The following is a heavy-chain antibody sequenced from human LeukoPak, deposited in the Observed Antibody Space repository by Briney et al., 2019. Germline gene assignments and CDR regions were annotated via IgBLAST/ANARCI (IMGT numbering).Heavy chain of an antibody. V-gene: IGHV1-69*06. CDR1: GGTFSSYG. CDR3: ARGRRYFDLSNWFDP. Sequence: GASVKVSCKASGGTFSSYGISWVRQAPGQGLEWMGGIITIFGTTNYAQKFQGRVTITADKSTSTAYMELSSLRSEDTAVYYCARGRRYFDLSNWFDPWGQGTLVTVSS. CDR2: IITIFGTT. D-gene: IGHD3-9*01. J-gene: IGHJ5*02.